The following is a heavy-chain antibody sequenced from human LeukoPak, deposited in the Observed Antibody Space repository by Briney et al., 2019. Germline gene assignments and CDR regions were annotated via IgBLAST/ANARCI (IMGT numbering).Heavy chain of an antibody. CDR1: GFTFSSYW. D-gene: IGHD6-13*01. CDR2: IKQDGSEK. CDR3: ARGFLGIAAPKPDY. J-gene: IGHJ4*02. Sequence: GGSLRLSCAASGFTFSSYWMSWVRQAPGKGLEWVANIKQDGSEKYYVDSVKGRFTISRDNAKNSLYLQMNSLRAEDTAVYYCARGFLGIAAPKPDYWGQGTLVTVSS. V-gene: IGHV3-7*01.